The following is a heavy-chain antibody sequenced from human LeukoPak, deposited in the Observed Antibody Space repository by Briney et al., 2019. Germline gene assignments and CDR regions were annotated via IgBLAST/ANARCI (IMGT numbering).Heavy chain of an antibody. CDR3: ARERGRSYGSVPYYYYYMDV. CDR1: GDSISRYY. Sequence: SETLSLTCTVPGDSISRYYWSWIRQPAGKGLEWIGRIFTSGSTNYNPSTKSRVTISVDTSKNQFSLKLSSVTAADTAVYYCARERGRSYGSVPYYYYYMDVWGKGTTVTVSS. V-gene: IGHV4-4*07. D-gene: IGHD5-18*01. J-gene: IGHJ6*03. CDR2: IFTSGST.